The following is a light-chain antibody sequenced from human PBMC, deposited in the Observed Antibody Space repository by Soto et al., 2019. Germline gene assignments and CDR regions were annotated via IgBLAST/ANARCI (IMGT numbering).Light chain of an antibody. V-gene: IGLV2-23*02. CDR1: GTDVGTYNF. CDR3: CSFAGRKTWV. Sequence: QSALTQPASVSGSPGQSITISCTGSGTDVGTYNFVSWFQRHPGKAPQLIIYEVTERPCGVSPRFSVTKSVNTASPTISGLRAEEEDDYFCCSFAGRKTWVFGGGTKLTVL. CDR2: EVT. J-gene: IGLJ3*02.